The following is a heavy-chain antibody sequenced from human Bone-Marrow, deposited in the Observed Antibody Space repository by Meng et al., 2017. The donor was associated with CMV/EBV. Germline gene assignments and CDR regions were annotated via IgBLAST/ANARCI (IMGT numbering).Heavy chain of an antibody. CDR1: GGSLSSSSYY. CDR3: ATFSSTIFGGVRNPSMDV. CDR2: IYYSGST. Sequence: SEILSLTSTVSGGSLSSSSYYGGWIRQPPGKGLEWIGSIYYSGSTYYNPSLKSRVTISVDTSKNQFSLKLSTVTAADTAVYYCATFSSTIFGGVRNPSMDVWGQGTTVTVSS. D-gene: IGHD3-3*01. V-gene: IGHV4-39*01. J-gene: IGHJ6*02.